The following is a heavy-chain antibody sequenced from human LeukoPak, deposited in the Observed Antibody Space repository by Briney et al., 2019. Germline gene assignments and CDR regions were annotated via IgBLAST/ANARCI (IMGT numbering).Heavy chain of an antibody. Sequence: ASVKVSCKASGYTFTSYGISWVRQAPGQGLEWMGWISAYNGNTNYAQKLQGRVTMTTDTSTSTAYMELRSLRSDDTAVYYRASRHPSYSSGWYVWGQGTLVTVSS. J-gene: IGHJ4*02. CDR1: GYTFTSYG. CDR2: ISAYNGNT. D-gene: IGHD6-19*01. CDR3: ASRHPSYSSGWYV. V-gene: IGHV1-18*01.